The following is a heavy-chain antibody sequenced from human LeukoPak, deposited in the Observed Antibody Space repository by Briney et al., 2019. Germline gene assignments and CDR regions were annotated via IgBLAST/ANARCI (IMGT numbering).Heavy chain of an antibody. CDR3: AKGEGRVEMATIADY. CDR1: GFTFSSYG. V-gene: IGHV3-33*06. CDR2: MWYDGSNK. D-gene: IGHD5-24*01. Sequence: GGSLRLSCAASGFTFSSYGMHWVRQAPGKGLEWVAVMWYDGSNKYYADSVKGRFTISRDNSKNTLYLQTNSLRAEDTAVYYCAKGEGRVEMATIADYWGQGTLVTVSS. J-gene: IGHJ4*02.